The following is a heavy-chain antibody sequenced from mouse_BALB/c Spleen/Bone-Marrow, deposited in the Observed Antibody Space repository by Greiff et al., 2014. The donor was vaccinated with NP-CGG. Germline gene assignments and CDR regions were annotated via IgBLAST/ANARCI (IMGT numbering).Heavy chain of an antibody. CDR2: IYPGSGST. CDR1: GYNFTSYW. J-gene: IGHJ3*01. CDR3: ARFSQLGLLAY. V-gene: IGHV1-55*01. D-gene: IGHD3-1*01. Sequence: VNLVESGAELVKPGTSVKLSCKASGYNFTSYWINWVKLRPGQGLEWIGDIYPGSGSTNYNEKFKSKATLTVDTSSSTAYMQLSSLASEDSALYYCARFSQLGLLAYWGQGTLVTASA.